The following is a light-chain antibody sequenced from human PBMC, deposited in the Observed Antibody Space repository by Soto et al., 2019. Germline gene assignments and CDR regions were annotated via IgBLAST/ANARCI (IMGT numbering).Light chain of an antibody. V-gene: IGLV2-11*01. Sequence: QSVLTQPRSVSGSPGQSVTISCTGSSSDVGTYNSVSWYQQHPGKPPKLMIYDVTRRPSGVPDRFSGSKSGNTASLTISGLQAVDEADDYCCSHAVSYTYVFGTGTKVTV. CDR1: SSDVGTYNS. CDR3: CSHAVSYTYV. CDR2: DVT. J-gene: IGLJ1*01.